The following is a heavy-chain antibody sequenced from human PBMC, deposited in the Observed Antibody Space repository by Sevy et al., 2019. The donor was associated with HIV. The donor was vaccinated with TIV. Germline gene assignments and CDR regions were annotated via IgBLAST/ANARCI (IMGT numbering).Heavy chain of an antibody. CDR2: MSYDGSSQ. CDR1: GFSFSTHA. CDR3: ARDGGYDSSGYYPFHF. J-gene: IGHJ4*02. V-gene: IGHV3-30*04. D-gene: IGHD3-22*01. Sequence: GGSRRLSCEASGFSFSTHAMHWVRQAPGKGLEWVAVMSYDGSSQYYADSVRGRFTISRDNSKNTLFLQMNSLRPEDTALYYCARDGGYDSSGYYPFHFWGQGTQVTVSS.